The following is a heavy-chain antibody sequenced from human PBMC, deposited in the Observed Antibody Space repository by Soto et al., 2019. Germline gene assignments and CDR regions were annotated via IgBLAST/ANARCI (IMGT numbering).Heavy chain of an antibody. Sequence: GGSLRLSCAASGFTFTTYTMNWVRQAPGKGLEWVSSISAGGRSIYYTDSLKGRSTVSRDNSKNSLYLQMNSLRAVDSTVHYCARSTPGNPFDIWGQGTMVTVSS. J-gene: IGHJ3*02. CDR1: GFTFTTYT. CDR2: ISAGGRSI. V-gene: IGHV3-21*01. CDR3: ARSTPGNPFDI. D-gene: IGHD3-10*01.